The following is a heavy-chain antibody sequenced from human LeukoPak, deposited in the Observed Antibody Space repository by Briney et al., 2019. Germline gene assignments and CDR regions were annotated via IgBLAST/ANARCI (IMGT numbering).Heavy chain of an antibody. CDR3: AREEGPLDY. CDR2: IYKGGST. V-gene: IGHV3-66*01. CDR1: GFTVSSND. J-gene: IGHJ4*02. Sequence: PGGSLRLSCAASGFTVSSNDISWVRQAPGRGLEWVSLIYKGGSTYDADSVKGRFTVSRDNSKNTLYLQMNSLKTEDTAVYYCAREEGPLDYWGQGTLVTVSS.